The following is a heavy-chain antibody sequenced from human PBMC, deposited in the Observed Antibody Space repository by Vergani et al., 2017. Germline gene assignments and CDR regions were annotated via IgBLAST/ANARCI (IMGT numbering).Heavy chain of an antibody. CDR3: ARGLSPNYYYGMDV. Sequence: QLQLQESGPGLVKPSETLSLTCTVSGGSISSSSYYWGWIRQPPGKGLEWIGEINHSGSTNYNPSLKSRVTISVDTSKNQFSLKLSSVTAADTAVYYCARGLSPNYYYGMDVWGQGTTVTVSS. CDR1: GGSISSSSYY. J-gene: IGHJ6*02. CDR2: INHSGST. V-gene: IGHV4-39*07.